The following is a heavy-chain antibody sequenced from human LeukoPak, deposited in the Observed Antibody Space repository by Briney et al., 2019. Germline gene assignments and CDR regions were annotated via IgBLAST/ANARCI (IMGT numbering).Heavy chain of an antibody. CDR3: TTLRLRYFDTGEY. D-gene: IGHD3-9*01. J-gene: IGHJ4*02. CDR1: GFTFSNAW. Sequence: GGSLRLSCAASGFTFSNAWMSWVRQAAGKGPEWVGRIKSRTDGGTTDYAAPVKGRFTISRDESKNTLYLHMNSLKAEDTVVYYCTTLRLRYFDTGEYWGQGTLVTVSS. CDR2: IKSRTDGGTT. V-gene: IGHV3-15*01.